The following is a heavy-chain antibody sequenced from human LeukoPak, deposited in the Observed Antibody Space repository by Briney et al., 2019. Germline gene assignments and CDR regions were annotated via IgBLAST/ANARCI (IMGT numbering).Heavy chain of an antibody. CDR1: GFTFSIYW. CDR2: INQDGGEE. V-gene: IGHV3-7*04. J-gene: IGHJ4*02. Sequence: GGSLRLSCVASGFTFSIYWMNWVRQAPGKGLEWVANINQDGGEEYYVDSLKGRFTISRDNAKNSLYLQMNSLRADDTAVYYCARYCSIGSCFDYWGQGALATVSS. D-gene: IGHD2-15*01. CDR3: ARYCSIGSCFDY.